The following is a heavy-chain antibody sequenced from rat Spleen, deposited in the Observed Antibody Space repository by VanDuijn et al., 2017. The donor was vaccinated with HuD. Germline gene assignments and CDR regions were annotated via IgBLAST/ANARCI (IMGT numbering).Heavy chain of an antibody. J-gene: IGHJ3*01. CDR3: TSPFRWFAY. CDR2: IWSGGST. Sequence: QVQLKESGPGLVQPSQTLSLTCTVSGFSLTSNSVSWVRQPPGKGLEWMGAIWSGGSTDYNSALKSRLSISRDTSKCQVFLKMNSLQTEGTAIYFCTSPFRWFAYWGQGTLVTVSS. CDR1: GFSLTSNS. V-gene: IGHV2-1*01.